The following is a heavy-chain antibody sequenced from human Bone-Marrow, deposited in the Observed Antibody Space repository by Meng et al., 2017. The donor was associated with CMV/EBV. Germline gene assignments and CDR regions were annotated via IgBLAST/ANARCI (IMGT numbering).Heavy chain of an antibody. Sequence: GESLKISCAASGFTFSDYYMSWIRQAPGKGLEWVSYISSSGSAIYYADSVKGRFTISRDNAKNSLYLQMNSLRAEDTAVYYRARDSVGYSYGIRPDYYGMDVWGQGTTVTVSS. CDR1: GFTFSDYY. CDR3: ARDSVGYSYGIRPDYYGMDV. CDR2: ISSSGSAI. V-gene: IGHV3-11*04. J-gene: IGHJ6*02. D-gene: IGHD5-18*01.